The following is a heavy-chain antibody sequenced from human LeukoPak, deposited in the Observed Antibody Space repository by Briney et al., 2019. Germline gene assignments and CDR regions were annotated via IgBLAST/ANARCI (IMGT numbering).Heavy chain of an antibody. V-gene: IGHV4-39*06. J-gene: IGHJ5*02. CDR1: GGSISSSSYY. D-gene: IGHD3-9*01. CDR3: ARAPPDYDILTGYYRTWFDP. Sequence: PSETLSLTCTVSGGSISSSSYYWGWIRQPPGKGLEWIGSIYYSGSAYYNPSLRSRVAISIDTSKNHFALKVSSVTAADTAVYYCARAPPDYDILTGYYRTWFDPWGQGTLVTVSS. CDR2: IYYSGSA.